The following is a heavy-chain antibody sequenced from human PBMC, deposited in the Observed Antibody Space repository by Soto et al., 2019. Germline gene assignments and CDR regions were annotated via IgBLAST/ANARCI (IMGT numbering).Heavy chain of an antibody. Sequence: QVQLVESGGGVVQPGRSLRLSCAASGFTFSSYGIHWVRQAPGKGLEWVAVISFDGSNKFYADSVKGRFTISRDNSKNTLYLQMNSLRAEDTAVYYCAKDQLNWLGRGDFDYWGQGTLVTVSS. CDR1: GFTFSSYG. D-gene: IGHD3-10*01. J-gene: IGHJ4*02. CDR3: AKDQLNWLGRGDFDY. CDR2: ISFDGSNK. V-gene: IGHV3-30*18.